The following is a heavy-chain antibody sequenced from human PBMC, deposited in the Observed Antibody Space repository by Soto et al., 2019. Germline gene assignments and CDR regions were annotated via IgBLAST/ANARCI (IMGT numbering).Heavy chain of an antibody. CDR1: GGTFSSYA. Sequence: GASVKVSCKASGGTFSSYAISWVRQAPGQGLEWMGGIIPIFGTANYAQKFQGRVTITADESTSTAYMELSSLRSEDTAVYYCARDPALGYYGSGSYHPYYYYGMDVWGQGTTVTVSS. CDR3: ARDPALGYYGSGSYHPYYYYGMDV. J-gene: IGHJ6*02. CDR2: IIPIFGTA. V-gene: IGHV1-69*13. D-gene: IGHD3-10*01.